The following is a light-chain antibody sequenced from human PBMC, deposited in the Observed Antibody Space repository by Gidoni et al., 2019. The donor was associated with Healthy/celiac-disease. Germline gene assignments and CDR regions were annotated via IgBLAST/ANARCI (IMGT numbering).Light chain of an antibody. CDR3: QQSYSTSWT. CDR1: QSISSY. J-gene: IGKJ1*01. Sequence: DIQMTQSPSSLSASVGDRVTITCRASQSISSYLNWYQQKPGKAPKLLIYAASSLQSGVPSRFRGSGSGTDFTLTISSLQTEDFATYYCQQSYSTSWTFGQGTKVEIK. V-gene: IGKV1-39*01. CDR2: AAS.